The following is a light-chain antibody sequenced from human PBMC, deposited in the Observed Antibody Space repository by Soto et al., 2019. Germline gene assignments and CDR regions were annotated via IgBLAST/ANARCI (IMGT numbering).Light chain of an antibody. V-gene: IGLV1-40*01. CDR1: SSNLGAGHN. CDR3: QYYDNSLNGVV. CDR2: SDT. J-gene: IGLJ3*02. Sequence: QSVLTQPPSVSGAPGQGVAISCTGTSSNLGAGHNVHWYQQLPGTVPKLLIYSDTNRPSGVPDRFSASKSGTSAVLAITGLQAEDYADYFCQYYDNSLNGVVFGGGTKLKVL.